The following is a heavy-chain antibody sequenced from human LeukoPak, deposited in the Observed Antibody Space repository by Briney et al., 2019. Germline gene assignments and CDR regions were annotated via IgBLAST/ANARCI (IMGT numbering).Heavy chain of an antibody. J-gene: IGHJ4*02. D-gene: IGHD2-15*01. CDR2: FDYSGSP. CDR3: ARHLGGSYYSPFDY. V-gene: IGHV4-39*01. Sequence: PSETLSLACAVSGGSISSNTYYWGWIRQPPGKGLEWIGSFDYSGSPYYNPPLQSRVTIFEDTSKNQFSLKLTSVTAADTAVYYCARHLGGSYYSPFDYWGRGTLVTVSS. CDR1: GGSISSNTYY.